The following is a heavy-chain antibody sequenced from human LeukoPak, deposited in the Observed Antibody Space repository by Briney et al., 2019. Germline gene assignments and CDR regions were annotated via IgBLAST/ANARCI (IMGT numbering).Heavy chain of an antibody. D-gene: IGHD6-6*01. V-gene: IGHV4-61*02. CDR1: GGSISSGSYY. CDR3: ARQAARPGDNWFDP. Sequence: SQTLSLTCTVSGGSISSGSYYWSWIRQPAGKGLEWIGRIYTSGSTYYNPSLKSRVTISVDTSKNQFSLKLSSVTAADTAVYYCARQAARPGDNWFDPWGQGTLVTISS. CDR2: IYTSGST. J-gene: IGHJ5*02.